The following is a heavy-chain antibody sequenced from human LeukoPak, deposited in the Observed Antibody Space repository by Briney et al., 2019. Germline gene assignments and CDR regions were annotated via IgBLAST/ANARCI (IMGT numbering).Heavy chain of an antibody. D-gene: IGHD3-22*01. CDR3: ARRRYYDGSGYLE. CDR2: IYFSGRT. V-gene: IGHV4-39*01. CDR1: GGTISSSSYY. Sequence: SETLSLTCTVSGGTISSSSYYWGWIRQPPGKGLEWIGTIYFSGRTYYSPSLKSRVTMSVDPSNNQFSLNLRSVTAADTAVYYCARRRYYDGSGYLEWGQGTLLSVSS. J-gene: IGHJ1*01.